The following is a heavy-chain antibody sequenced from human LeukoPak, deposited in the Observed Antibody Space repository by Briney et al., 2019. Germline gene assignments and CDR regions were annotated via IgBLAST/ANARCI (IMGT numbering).Heavy chain of an antibody. J-gene: IGHJ4*02. V-gene: IGHV4-31*03. CDR2: IYYSGST. D-gene: IGHD5-12*01. Sequence: PSQTLSLTCTVSGGSISSGGYYWSWIRQHPGKGLEWIGYIYYSGSTYYNPSLKSRVTISVDTSKNQFSLKLSSVTAADTAVYYCARVFRLGGYSGYADYWGQGTLVTVSS. CDR1: GGSISSGGYY. CDR3: ARVFRLGGYSGYADY.